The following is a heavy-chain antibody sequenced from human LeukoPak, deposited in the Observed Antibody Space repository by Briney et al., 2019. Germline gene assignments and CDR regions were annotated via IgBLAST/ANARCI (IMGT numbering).Heavy chain of an antibody. CDR2: VSFDGSNK. D-gene: IGHD6-13*01. J-gene: IGHJ4*02. CDR3: AKGTGYSSSWTSYTADY. V-gene: IGHV3-30*18. CDR1: GFTFSTYG. Sequence: HPGGSLRLSCAASGFTFSTYGMHWVRQAPGRGLEWVALVSFDGSNKYYADSVKGRFTISRDNSKNTLYLQMSSLRPEDTAVYYCAKGTGYSSSWTSYTADYWGQGTLVTVSS.